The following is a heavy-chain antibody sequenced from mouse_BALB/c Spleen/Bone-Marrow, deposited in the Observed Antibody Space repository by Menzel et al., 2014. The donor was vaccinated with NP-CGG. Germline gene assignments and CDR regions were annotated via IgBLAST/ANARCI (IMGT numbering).Heavy chain of an antibody. CDR1: GFTFSSYG. CDR3: ARGYDYSSWFAY. CDR2: INVNGDTT. J-gene: IGHJ3*01. D-gene: IGHD2-4*01. Sequence: EVKLVESGGGLVQPGGSLKLSCAASGFTFSSYGMSWVRQTPDKRLEMIATINVNGDTTYHPDGVKGRFTISRDNVKNTLYLQMSSLKSEDTAMYYCARGYDYSSWFAYWGQGTLVTVSA. V-gene: IGHV5-6-3*01.